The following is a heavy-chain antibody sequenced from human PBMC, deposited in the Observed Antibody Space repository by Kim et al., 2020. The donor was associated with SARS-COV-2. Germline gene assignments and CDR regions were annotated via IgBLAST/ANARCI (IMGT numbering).Heavy chain of an antibody. CDR2: INHSGST. CDR1: GGSFSGYY. D-gene: IGHD3-10*01. CDR3: ARGKYYGSGSYFRLGYYFDY. V-gene: IGHV4-34*01. Sequence: SETLSLTCAVYGGSFSGYYWSWIRQPPGKGLEWIGEINHSGSTNYNPSLKSRVTISVDTSKNQFSLKLSSVTAADTAVYYCARGKYYGSGSYFRLGYYFDYWGQGTLVTVSS. J-gene: IGHJ4*02.